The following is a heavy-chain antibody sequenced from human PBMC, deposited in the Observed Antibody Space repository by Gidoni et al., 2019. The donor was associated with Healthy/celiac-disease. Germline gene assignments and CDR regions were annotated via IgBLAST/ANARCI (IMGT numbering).Heavy chain of an antibody. Sequence: QVQLVESGGGVVQPGRSLRLSCAASGFTFSSYAMHWVRQAPGKGLEWVAVISYDGSNKYYADSVKGRFTISRDNSKNTLYLQMNSLRAEDTAVYYCARDRGDSSGYYYGGSAFDIWGQGTMVTVSS. J-gene: IGHJ3*02. CDR2: ISYDGSNK. V-gene: IGHV3-30-3*01. D-gene: IGHD3-22*01. CDR1: GFTFSSYA. CDR3: ARDRGDSSGYYYGGSAFDI.